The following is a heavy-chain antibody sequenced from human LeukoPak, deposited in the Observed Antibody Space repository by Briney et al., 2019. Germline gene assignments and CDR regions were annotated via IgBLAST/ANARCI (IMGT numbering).Heavy chain of an antibody. CDR1: GYTFTSYG. J-gene: IGHJ5*02. D-gene: IGHD6-13*01. CDR2: ISAYNGNT. V-gene: IGHV1-18*01. Sequence: ASVKVSCKASGYTFTSYGISWVRQAPGQGLEWMGWISAYNGNTNYAQKLQGRVTMTTVTSTSTAYMELRSLRSDDTAVYYCARDRSSSWYGWFDPWGQGTLVTVSS. CDR3: ARDRSSSWYGWFDP.